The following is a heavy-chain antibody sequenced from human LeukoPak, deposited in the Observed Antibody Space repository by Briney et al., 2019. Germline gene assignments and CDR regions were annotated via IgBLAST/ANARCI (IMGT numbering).Heavy chain of an antibody. CDR3: ARVTRYYFDY. J-gene: IGHJ4*02. D-gene: IGHD2-2*01. Sequence: GGSLRLSCAASGFTFSSYGMHWVRQAPGKGLEWVAVISYDGSNKYYADSVKGRFTISRDNSKNTLYLQMNSLRAEDTAVYYCARVTRYYFDYWGQGTLVTVSS. CDR1: GFTFSSYG. CDR2: ISYDGSNK. V-gene: IGHV3-30*19.